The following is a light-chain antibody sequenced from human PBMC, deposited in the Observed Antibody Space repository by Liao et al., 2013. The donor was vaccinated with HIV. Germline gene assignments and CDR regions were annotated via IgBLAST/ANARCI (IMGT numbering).Light chain of an antibody. Sequence: SYVLTQPPSVSVAPGKTARITCGGNNIGSKSVHWYQQKPGQAPVLVIYYDSDRPSGIPERFSGSNSGNTATLTIIRVEAGDEADYYCQVWDNNSYHGVFGGGTKLTVL. CDR2: YDS. V-gene: IGLV3-21*01. CDR3: QVWDNNSYHGV. CDR1: NIGSKS. J-gene: IGLJ2*01.